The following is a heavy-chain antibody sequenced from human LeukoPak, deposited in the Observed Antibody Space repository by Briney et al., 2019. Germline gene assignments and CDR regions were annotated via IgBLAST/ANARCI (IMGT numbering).Heavy chain of an antibody. CDR1: GYSISSGYY. J-gene: IGHJ5*02. D-gene: IGHD6-19*01. Sequence: SETLSLTCAVSGYSISSGYYWGWIRQPPGKGLEWIGSIYHSGSTYYNPSLKSRVTISVDTSKNQFSLKLSSVTAADTAVYYCASTRGSGWSEWFDPWGQGTLVTVSS. V-gene: IGHV4-38-2*01. CDR2: IYHSGST. CDR3: ASTRGSGWSEWFDP.